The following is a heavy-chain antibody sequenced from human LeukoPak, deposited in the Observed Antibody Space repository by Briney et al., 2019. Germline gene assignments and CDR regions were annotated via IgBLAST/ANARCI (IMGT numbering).Heavy chain of an antibody. CDR2: INPNSGGT. CDR1: GYTFTGYY. V-gene: IGHV1-2*02. CDR3: ARDYDILTGSNGFDP. J-gene: IGHJ5*02. Sequence: ASVRVSCKASGYTFTGYYMHWVRQAPGQGLEWMGWINPNSGGTNYAQKFQGRVTMTRDTSISTAYMELSRLRSDDTAVYYCARDYDILTGSNGFDPWGQGTLVTVSS. D-gene: IGHD3-9*01.